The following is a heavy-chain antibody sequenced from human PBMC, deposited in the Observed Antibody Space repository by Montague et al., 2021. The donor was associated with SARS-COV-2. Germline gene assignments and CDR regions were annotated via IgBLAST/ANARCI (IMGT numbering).Heavy chain of an antibody. V-gene: IGHV4-39*01. CDR1: GVSLSSSSFY. J-gene: IGHJ4*02. D-gene: IGHD6-19*01. CDR3: ASSSYSSGWYYFDY. CDR2: NYYSGST. Sequence: SETLSLTCTVSGVSLSSSSFYWGWLRQPPGKGLEWIGSNYYSGSTYYNPSPKSRVSISVDTSKKQLSLRLGSVTAADTAVYDCASSSYSSGWYYFDYWGQGTLVAVSS.